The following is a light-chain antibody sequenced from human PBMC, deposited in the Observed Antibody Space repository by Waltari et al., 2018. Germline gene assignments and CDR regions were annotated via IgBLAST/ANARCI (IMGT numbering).Light chain of an antibody. V-gene: IGLV2-23*02. J-gene: IGLJ2*01. CDR1: NSDVGSYDF. Sequence: QSALTQPASVSGSPGQSITIPCTGTNSDVGSYDFVSWYQQYPGKAPKLMIYEVTKRPSGVSSRFSGSKSGNTASLTISGLQAEDEADYYCSSYAGSDIVVFGGGSKLTVL. CDR2: EVT. CDR3: SSYAGSDIVV.